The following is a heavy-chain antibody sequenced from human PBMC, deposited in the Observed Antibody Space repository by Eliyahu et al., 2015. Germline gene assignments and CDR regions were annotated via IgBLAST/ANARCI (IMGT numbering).Heavy chain of an antibody. CDR1: GDSITSGTYY. V-gene: IGHV4-31*01. CDR2: ISQFGGT. D-gene: IGHD2/OR15-2a*01. CDR3: ARARSTRSSGIHSYWYFDL. J-gene: IGHJ2*01. Sequence: QVQLQESGPGLVKPSETLSITCNVSGDSITSGTYYWSWIRQHPGKRLEWIGFISQFGGTYYXPSLESHASLSVDTSKNQFSLKVRSVTAADTAVYYCARARSTRSSGIHSYWYFDLWGRGTLITVSS.